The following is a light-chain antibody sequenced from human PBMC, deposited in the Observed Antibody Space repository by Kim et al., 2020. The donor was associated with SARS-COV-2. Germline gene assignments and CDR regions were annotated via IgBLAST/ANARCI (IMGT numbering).Light chain of an antibody. Sequence: AIRMTQSPSSFSASTGDRVTITCRASQGISSYLAWYQQKPGKAPKLLIYAASTLQSGVPSRFSGSGSGTDFTLTISCLQSEDFATYYCQQYYSYPRFRQGTRLEIK. CDR1: QGISSY. CDR2: AAS. J-gene: IGKJ5*01. V-gene: IGKV1-8*01. CDR3: QQYYSYPR.